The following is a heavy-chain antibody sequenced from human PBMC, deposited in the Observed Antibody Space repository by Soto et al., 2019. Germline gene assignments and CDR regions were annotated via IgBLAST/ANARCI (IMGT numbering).Heavy chain of an antibody. CDR2: IWYDGSNK. J-gene: IGHJ4*02. D-gene: IGHD3-22*01. CDR1: GFTFSSYG. CDR3: ARERDSSGYTRLDY. Sequence: QVQLVESGGGVVQPGRSLRLSCAASGFTFSSYGMHWVRQAPGKGLEWVAVIWYDGSNKYYADSVKGRFTISRDNSKNTRYLQMNSRRAEDTAVYYCARERDSSGYTRLDYWGQGTLVTVSS. V-gene: IGHV3-33*01.